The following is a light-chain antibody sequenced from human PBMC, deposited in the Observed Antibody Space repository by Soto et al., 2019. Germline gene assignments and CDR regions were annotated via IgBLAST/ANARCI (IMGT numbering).Light chain of an antibody. CDR1: NSNIGAGYD. CDR3: QYSGDSLSGYV. J-gene: IGLJ1*01. CDR2: GNS. Sequence: QSVLTQPPSVSGAPGQRVTISCTGSNSNIGAGYDVHWYQQLPGTAPKLLIYGNSNRPSGVPDRFSGSKSGTSASLTITGLQAEDEADYYCQYSGDSLSGYVFGTGTKVTVL. V-gene: IGLV1-40*01.